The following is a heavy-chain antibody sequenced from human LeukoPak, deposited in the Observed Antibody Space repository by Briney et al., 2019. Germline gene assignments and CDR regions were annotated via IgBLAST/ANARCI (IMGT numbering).Heavy chain of an antibody. J-gene: IGHJ4*02. Sequence: WVRQPPGKGLEWIGSINYSGSTYYNPSLKSRVTIAVDTSKNQFSLKLSSVIAADTAVYYCARHLKRVSGAAAGTCDHWGQGTLVTVSS. V-gene: IGHV4-39*01. CDR3: ARHLKRVSGAAAGTCDH. D-gene: IGHD6-13*01. CDR2: INYSGST.